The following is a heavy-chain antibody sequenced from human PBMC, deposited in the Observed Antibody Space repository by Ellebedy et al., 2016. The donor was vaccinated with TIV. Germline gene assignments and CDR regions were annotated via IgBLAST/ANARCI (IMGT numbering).Heavy chain of an antibody. CDR3: ARGWFGSGMGV. D-gene: IGHD3-10*01. Sequence: GESLKISCAASGFTFSSSGMNWVRQAPGKGLEWVSYISSSSGTIYYADSVKGRFTISRDNAKNSLYLQMNSLRAEDTAVYYCARGWFGSGMGVWGQGTTVTVSS. J-gene: IGHJ6*02. V-gene: IGHV3-48*04. CDR1: GFTFSSSG. CDR2: ISSSSGTI.